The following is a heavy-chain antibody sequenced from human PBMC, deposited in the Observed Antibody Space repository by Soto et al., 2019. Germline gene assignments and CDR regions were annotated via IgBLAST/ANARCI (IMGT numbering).Heavy chain of an antibody. CDR1: GFTFSSYA. J-gene: IGHJ4*02. Sequence: GGSLRLSCAASGFTFSSYAMSWVRQAPGKGLEWVSAISGSGGSTYYADSVKGRFTISRDNYKNTLYLQMNSLRAEDTAVYYCAKDREWLLSSFIDFFDYWGQGTLVTVSS. CDR2: ISGSGGST. V-gene: IGHV3-23*01. D-gene: IGHD3-3*01. CDR3: AKDREWLLSSFIDFFDY.